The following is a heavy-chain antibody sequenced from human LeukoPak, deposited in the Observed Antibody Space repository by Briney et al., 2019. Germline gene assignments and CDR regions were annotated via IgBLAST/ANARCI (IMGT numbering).Heavy chain of an antibody. D-gene: IGHD6-13*01. CDR2: FYYSGST. Sequence: SETLSLTCIVSGGSISNYYWSWIRQPPGKGLEWIGYFYYSGSTNYNPSLKSRVTISVDTSKNQFSLKLSSVTAADTAVYYCARVSSYSSSWYTFSMWGQGALVTVSS. J-gene: IGHJ4*02. CDR1: GGSISNYY. CDR3: ARVSSYSSSWYTFSM. V-gene: IGHV4-59*01.